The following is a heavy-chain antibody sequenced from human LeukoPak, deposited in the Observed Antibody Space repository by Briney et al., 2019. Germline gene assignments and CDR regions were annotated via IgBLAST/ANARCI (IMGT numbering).Heavy chain of an antibody. CDR3: ARERIYCSGGSCGYFDY. V-gene: IGHV3-7*01. CDR1: GFTFSSYW. CDR2: IKTDGSQI. D-gene: IGHD2-15*01. Sequence: GGSLRLSCVASGFTFSSYWMTWVRQAPGKGLEWVANIKTDGSQIYYVDSVKGRFTISRDNAKNSLYLQMNSLRAEDTAVYYCARERIYCSGGSCGYFDYWGQGTLVTVSS. J-gene: IGHJ4*02.